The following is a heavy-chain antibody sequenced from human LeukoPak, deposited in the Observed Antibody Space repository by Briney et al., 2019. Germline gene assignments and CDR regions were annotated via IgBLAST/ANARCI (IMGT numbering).Heavy chain of an antibody. CDR2: ISGSGGST. D-gene: IGHD4-23*01. CDR1: GFSFRNYA. J-gene: IGHJ3*02. CDR3: AKDSEATITPLSAFDI. Sequence: PGGSLRLSCAASGFSFRNYAISRVRQAPGKGLEWVSSISGSGGSTYSADSVKGRFTISRENSNNTLYLQMNSLRADDTAMYYCAKDSEATITPLSAFDIWGQGTMVTVSS. V-gene: IGHV3-23*01.